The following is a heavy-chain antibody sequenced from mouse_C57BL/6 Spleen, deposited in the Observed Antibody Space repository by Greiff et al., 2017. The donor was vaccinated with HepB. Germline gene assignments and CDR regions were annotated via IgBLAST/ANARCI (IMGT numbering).Heavy chain of an antibody. J-gene: IGHJ4*01. CDR3: ARSATTVPYYAMDY. Sequence: VQGVESGAELMKPGASVKLSCKASGYTFTGYWIEWVKQRPGHGLEWIGEILPGSGSTNYIEKFKGKATFTADTSSNTAYMQLSSLTTEDSAIYYCARSATTVPYYAMDYWGQGTSVTVSS. CDR1: GYTFTGYW. CDR2: ILPGSGST. V-gene: IGHV1-9*01. D-gene: IGHD1-1*01.